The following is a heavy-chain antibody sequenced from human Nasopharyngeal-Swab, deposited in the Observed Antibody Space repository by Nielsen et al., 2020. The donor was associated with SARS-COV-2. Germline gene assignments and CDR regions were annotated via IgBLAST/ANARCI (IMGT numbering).Heavy chain of an antibody. CDR2: ISAYNGNT. D-gene: IGHD6-19*01. Sequence: WVRQAPGQGLEWMGWISAYNGNTNYAQKFQGRVILTTDTATSTVYMELRSLRSDDTAVYYCAKEPSYSSGWLSWFDPWGQGTLVTVSS. V-gene: IGHV1-18*01. J-gene: IGHJ5*02. CDR3: AKEPSYSSGWLSWFDP.